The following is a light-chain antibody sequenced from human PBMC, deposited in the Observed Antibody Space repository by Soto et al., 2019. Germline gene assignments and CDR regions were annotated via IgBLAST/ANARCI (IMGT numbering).Light chain of an antibody. J-gene: IGLJ1*01. CDR1: SSDVGGYNY. Sequence: SALTQPASVSGSPGQSITIPCTGTSSDVGGYNYVSWYQQHPGKAPKLMIYDVSNRPSGVSNRFSGSKSGNTASLTISGLQAEDEADYYCSSYTSSSTYVFGTGTKLTVL. CDR2: DVS. V-gene: IGLV2-14*01. CDR3: SSYTSSSTYV.